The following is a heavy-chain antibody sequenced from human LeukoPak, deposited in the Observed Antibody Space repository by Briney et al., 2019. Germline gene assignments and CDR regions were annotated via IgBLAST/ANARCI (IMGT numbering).Heavy chain of an antibody. CDR3: ARSGYSYGSLGGY. D-gene: IGHD5-18*01. CDR2: IYYSGST. CDR1: GGSISSYY. V-gene: IGHV4-59*08. J-gene: IGHJ4*02. Sequence: SETLSLTCTVSGGSISSYYWSWIRQPPGKGLEWIGYIYYSGSTNYNPSLKSRVSISIDTSKNQFSLKLSSVTAADTAVYYCARSGYSYGSLGGYWGQGTLVTVSS.